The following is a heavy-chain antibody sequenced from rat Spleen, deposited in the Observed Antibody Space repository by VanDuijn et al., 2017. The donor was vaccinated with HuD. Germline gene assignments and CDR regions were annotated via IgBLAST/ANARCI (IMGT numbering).Heavy chain of an antibody. CDR1: GFSLIRYN. Sequence: QVQLKESGPGLVQPSQTLSLTCTVSGFSLIRYNVHWVRQPPGKGLEWMGVVWSDGDTSYNSALKSRLSISRDTSKSQVFLKMNSLQTEDTATYYCARDRYYGYNSDNWFAYWGQGILVTVSS. V-gene: IGHV2-32*01. D-gene: IGHD1-9*01. J-gene: IGHJ3*01. CDR3: ARDRYYGYNSDNWFAY. CDR2: VWSDGDT.